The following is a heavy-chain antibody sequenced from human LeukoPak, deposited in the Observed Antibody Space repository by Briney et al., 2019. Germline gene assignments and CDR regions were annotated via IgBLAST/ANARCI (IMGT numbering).Heavy chain of an antibody. J-gene: IGHJ4*02. Sequence: GESLKISCKGSGYSFTNYWIGWVRQMPGKGLEWMGIIYPGDSDTRYSPSFQGQVTISADKFVSTTYLQWSSLKASDTAMYYCAASTYGSGSYVGFDSWGQGTLVSVSS. CDR3: AASTYGSGSYVGFDS. CDR1: GYSFTNYW. D-gene: IGHD3-10*01. V-gene: IGHV5-51*01. CDR2: IYPGDSDT.